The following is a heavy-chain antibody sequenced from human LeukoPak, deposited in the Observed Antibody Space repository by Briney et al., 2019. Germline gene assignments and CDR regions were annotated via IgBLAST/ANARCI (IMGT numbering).Heavy chain of an antibody. CDR3: ARDSPYYDILTGYLAKYGMDV. CDR1: GYTFTSYY. V-gene: IGHV1-46*01. J-gene: IGHJ6*02. CDR2: INPSGGST. D-gene: IGHD3-9*01. Sequence: ASVKVSCKASGYTFTSYYMHWVRQAPRQGLEWMGLINPSGGSTSYAQKFQGRVTMTRDTSTSTVYMELSSLRSEDTAVYYCARDSPYYDILTGYLAKYGMDVWGQGTTVTVSS.